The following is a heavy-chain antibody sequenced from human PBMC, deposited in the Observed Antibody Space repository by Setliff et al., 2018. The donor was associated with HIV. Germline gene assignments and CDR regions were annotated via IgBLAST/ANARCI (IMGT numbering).Heavy chain of an antibody. CDR3: TTDPDYGDP. Sequence: KPGGSLRLSCAASGFGFTDAWMTWVRQAPGKGLEWVGRIRSKTGGGTSDYAAPVKGRFTISRDDSRNTLFLQMNSLKIEDTAVYYCTTDPDYGDPWGQGTLVTVSS. J-gene: IGHJ4*02. D-gene: IGHD4-17*01. CDR2: IRSKTGGGTS. CDR1: GFGFTDAW. V-gene: IGHV3-15*01.